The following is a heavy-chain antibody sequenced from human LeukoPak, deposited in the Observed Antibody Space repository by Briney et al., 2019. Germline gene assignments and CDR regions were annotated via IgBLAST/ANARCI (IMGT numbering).Heavy chain of an antibody. CDR3: APYLEPHDAFDI. CDR2: INPNSGGT. V-gene: IGHV1-2*02. D-gene: IGHD1-20*01. Sequence: ASVKVSCKASGYTFTVYYMHWVRQAPGRGLEWMGWINPNSGGTNYAQKFQGRVTMTRDTSISTAYMELSRLRSDDTAVYYCAPYLEPHDAFDIWGQGTMVTVPS. J-gene: IGHJ3*02. CDR1: GYTFTVYY.